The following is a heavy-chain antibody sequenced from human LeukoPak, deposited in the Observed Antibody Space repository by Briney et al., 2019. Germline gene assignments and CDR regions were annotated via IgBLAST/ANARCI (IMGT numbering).Heavy chain of an antibody. J-gene: IGHJ4*02. CDR3: ARPTFSFDSSGYFDY. D-gene: IGHD3-22*01. CDR1: GYTFTSYG. Sequence: ASVKVSCKASGYTFTSYGISWVRQPPGQGLEWMGWISAYNGNTNYAQKLQGRVTMTTDTSTSTAYMELRSLRSDDTAVYYCARPTFSFDSSGYFDYWGQGTLVTVSS. CDR2: ISAYNGNT. V-gene: IGHV1-18*01.